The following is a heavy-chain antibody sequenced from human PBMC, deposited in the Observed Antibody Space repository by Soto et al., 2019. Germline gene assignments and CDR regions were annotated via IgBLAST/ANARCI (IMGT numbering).Heavy chain of an antibody. Sequence: PGESPEISCQGSGYTFNNYWNAWVRHMPGRGLEWMGLIVPRDSDTRYNSAFEGQVTICADRSIATVFLQWTSLKASDTATYCWGRLGSLLQPIDYWGQGTPVTVSS. CDR3: GRLGSLLQPIDY. V-gene: IGHV5-51*01. J-gene: IGHJ4*02. CDR1: GYTFNNYW. CDR2: IVPRDSDT. D-gene: IGHD4-4*01.